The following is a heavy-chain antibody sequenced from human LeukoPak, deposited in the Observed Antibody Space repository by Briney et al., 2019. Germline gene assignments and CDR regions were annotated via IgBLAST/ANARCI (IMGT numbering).Heavy chain of an antibody. Sequence: ASVKVSCKASGYTFTSYYMHWVRQAPGQGLEWMGWINPNSGGTNYAQKFQGRVTMTRDTSISTAYMELSRLRSDDTAVYYCARAVGPMIVVVIDYWGQGTLVTVSS. CDR1: GYTFTSYY. J-gene: IGHJ4*02. V-gene: IGHV1-2*02. CDR3: ARAVGPMIVVVIDY. D-gene: IGHD3-22*01. CDR2: INPNSGGT.